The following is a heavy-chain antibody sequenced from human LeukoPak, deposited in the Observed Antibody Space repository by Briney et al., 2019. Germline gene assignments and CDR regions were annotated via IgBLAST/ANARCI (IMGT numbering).Heavy chain of an antibody. D-gene: IGHD1-26*01. CDR2: ISGSGGST. CDR1: GFTFSSYA. Sequence: GVLRLTCADTGFTFSSYAMSWVRQAQGKGLGCVSAISGSGGSTYYAASLKGLCTISRDNSKNSQYLKMPRLRAEYTAVYYCFTGDDYWGQGTLVTVSS. CDR3: FTGDDY. V-gene: IGHV3-23*01. J-gene: IGHJ4*02.